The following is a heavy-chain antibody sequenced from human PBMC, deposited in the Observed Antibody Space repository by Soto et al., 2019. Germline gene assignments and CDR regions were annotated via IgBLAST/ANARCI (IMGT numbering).Heavy chain of an antibody. V-gene: IGHV3-15*01. J-gene: IGHJ4*02. CDR2: IKSKVDSATT. CDR3: TTDDPINRN. Sequence: AGGSLRLSCAASGFTFSNAWMSWVRQAPGKGLEWVGRIKSKVDSATTDYAAPVKGRFSISRDDSRNTLYLQMNSLKIEDTAVYYCTTDDPINRNWGQGTLVIVSS. CDR1: GFTFSNAW.